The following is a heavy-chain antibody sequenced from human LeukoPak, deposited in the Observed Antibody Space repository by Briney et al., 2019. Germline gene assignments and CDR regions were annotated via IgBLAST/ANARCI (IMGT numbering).Heavy chain of an antibody. CDR1: GFTFSSYS. Sequence: GGSLRLSCAASGFTFSSYSMNWVRQAPGKGLEWVSYISSSSSTIYYADSVKGRFTISRDNAKNSLYLQMNGLRAEDTAVYYCARVAPYYYDSSGYSDYWGQGTLVTVSS. V-gene: IGHV3-48*01. CDR3: ARVAPYYYDSSGYSDY. J-gene: IGHJ4*02. CDR2: ISSSSSTI. D-gene: IGHD3-22*01.